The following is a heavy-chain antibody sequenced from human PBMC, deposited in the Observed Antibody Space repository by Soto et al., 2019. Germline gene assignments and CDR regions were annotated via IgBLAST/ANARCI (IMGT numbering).Heavy chain of an antibody. CDR1: GFSFDDYA. D-gene: IGHD2-2*01. Sequence: DVQLVESGGGLVQPGRSLRLSCAASGFSFDDYAMHWVRQGPGKGLEWVSGVSWNSGTIVYADSVKGRFTISRDNAKNSLYLEMNSLGAEDTALYYCAKGFCSSAKCYTYSYMDVWGKGTTDTVSS. J-gene: IGHJ6*03. V-gene: IGHV3-9*01. CDR2: VSWNSGTI. CDR3: AKGFCSSAKCYTYSYMDV.